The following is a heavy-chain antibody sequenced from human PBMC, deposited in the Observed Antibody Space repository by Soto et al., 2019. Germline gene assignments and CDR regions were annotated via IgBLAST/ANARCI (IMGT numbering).Heavy chain of an antibody. CDR2: INPNSGGT. CDR3: AREGYSSGWYSNHYYYGMDV. CDR1: GYTFTGYY. D-gene: IGHD6-19*01. Sequence: ASVKVSCEASGYTFTGYYMHWVRQAPGQGLEWMGWINPNSGGTNYAQKFQGWVTMTRDTSISTAYMELSRLRSDDTAVYYCAREGYSSGWYSNHYYYGMDVWGQGTTVTVSS. V-gene: IGHV1-2*04. J-gene: IGHJ6*02.